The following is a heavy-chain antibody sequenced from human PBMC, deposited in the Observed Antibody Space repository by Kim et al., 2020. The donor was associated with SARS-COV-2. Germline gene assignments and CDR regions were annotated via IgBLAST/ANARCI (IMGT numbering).Heavy chain of an antibody. CDR2: ITGSGGTV. V-gene: IGHV3-23*01. Sequence: GGSLRLSCAASGFTFSSYAMSWVRQAPGKGLEWVSAITGSGGTVKYADSVKGQFTISRDNSKNTLYLQMNSLRDEDTAVYYCAKVYTSNWYKDYWGQGTLVTVSS. J-gene: IGHJ4*02. CDR3: AKVYTSNWYKDY. CDR1: GFTFSSYA. D-gene: IGHD6-13*01.